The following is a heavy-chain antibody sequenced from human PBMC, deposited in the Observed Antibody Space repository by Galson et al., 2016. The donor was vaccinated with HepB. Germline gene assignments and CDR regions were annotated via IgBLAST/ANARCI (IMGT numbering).Heavy chain of an antibody. J-gene: IGHJ1*01. V-gene: IGHV3-33*01. Sequence: SLRLSCAASGFTFSSFGMHWVRQAPGKGLEWVAVIWYDGSQKYYADSVKGRFTISRENSKNTLFLQVNSLRAEDTAVYYCARDRLRSMEWPEDFHHWGQGTLVTVSS. CDR3: ARDRLRSMEWPEDFHH. CDR2: IWYDGSQK. CDR1: GFTFSSFG. D-gene: IGHD3-3*01.